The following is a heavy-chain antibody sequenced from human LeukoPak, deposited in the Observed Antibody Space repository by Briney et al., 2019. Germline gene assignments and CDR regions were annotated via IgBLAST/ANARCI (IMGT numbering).Heavy chain of an antibody. CDR3: AREEYGLGYCSGGSCYSSL. J-gene: IGHJ4*02. V-gene: IGHV4-34*01. D-gene: IGHD2-15*01. Sequence: PSETLSLTCAVYGGSFSGYYWSWIRQPPGKGLEWIGEINHSGSTNYNPSLKSRVTISVDTSKNQFPLKLSSVTAADTAVYYCAREEYGLGYCSGGSCYSSLWGQGTLVTVSS. CDR2: INHSGST. CDR1: GGSFSGYY.